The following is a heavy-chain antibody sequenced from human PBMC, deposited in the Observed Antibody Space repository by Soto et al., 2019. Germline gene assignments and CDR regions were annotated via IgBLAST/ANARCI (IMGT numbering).Heavy chain of an antibody. J-gene: IGHJ4*02. V-gene: IGHV3-33*01. Sequence: GGSLRLSCAASGFTFSSYGMHWVRQAPGKGLEWVAVIWYDGSNKYYADSVKGRFTISRDNSKNTLYLQMNSLRAEDTAVYYCAREIRSSSGYQDIDYWGQGTLVTVSS. CDR3: AREIRSSSGYQDIDY. D-gene: IGHD3-22*01. CDR1: GFTFSSYG. CDR2: IWYDGSNK.